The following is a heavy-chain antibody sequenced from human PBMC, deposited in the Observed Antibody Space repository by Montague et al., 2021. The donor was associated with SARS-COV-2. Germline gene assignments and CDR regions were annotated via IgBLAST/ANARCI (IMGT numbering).Heavy chain of an antibody. Sequence: SLRLSCAASGFTFSSYAMHWVRQAPGKGLEWVAVISYDGSNKYYADSVKGRFTISRDNSKNTLYLQMNSLRAEDTAVYYCARDGSSPWIQPEDAFDIWGQGTMVTVSS. CDR3: ARDGSSPWIQPEDAFDI. CDR1: GFTFSSYA. J-gene: IGHJ3*02. CDR2: ISYDGSNK. D-gene: IGHD5-18*01. V-gene: IGHV3-30-3*01.